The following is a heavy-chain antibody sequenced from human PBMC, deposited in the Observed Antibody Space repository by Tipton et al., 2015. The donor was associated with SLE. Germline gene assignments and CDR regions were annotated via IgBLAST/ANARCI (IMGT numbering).Heavy chain of an antibody. CDR2: ISWNSGSI. D-gene: IGHD3-22*01. V-gene: IGHV3-9*01. Sequence: SLRLSCAASGFTFDDYAMHWVRQAPGKGLEWVSGISWNSGSIGYADSVKGRFTISRDNAKNSLYLQMNSLRAEDTALYYCARAGGTMIVEGAFDIWGQGTMVTVSS. J-gene: IGHJ3*02. CDR3: ARAGGTMIVEGAFDI. CDR1: GFTFDDYA.